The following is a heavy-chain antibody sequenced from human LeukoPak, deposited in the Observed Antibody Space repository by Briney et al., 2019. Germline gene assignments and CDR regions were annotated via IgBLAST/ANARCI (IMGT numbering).Heavy chain of an antibody. J-gene: IGHJ6*03. Sequence: GGSLRLSCAASGFTFSSYGMSWVRQAPGKGLEWVSAISGSGGSTYYADSVKGRFTISRDNSKNTLYLQMNSLRAEDTAGYYCAKDVAVAGTYYYYYYYMDVWGKGTTVTISS. D-gene: IGHD6-19*01. V-gene: IGHV3-23*01. CDR3: AKDVAVAGTYYYYYYYMDV. CDR2: ISGSGGST. CDR1: GFTFSSYG.